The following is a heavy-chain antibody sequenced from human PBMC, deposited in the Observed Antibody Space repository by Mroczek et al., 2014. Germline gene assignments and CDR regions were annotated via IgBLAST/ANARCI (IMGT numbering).Heavy chain of an antibody. V-gene: IGHV1-2*02. CDR1: GYTFTGYY. J-gene: IGHJ5*02. CDR3: AASLCSSTSCYPNWFDP. CDR2: INPNSGGT. Sequence: QVQLVQSGAEVKKPGASVKVSCKASGYTFTGYYMHWVRQAPGQGLEWMGWINPNSGGTNYAQKFQGRVTMTRDTSISTAYMELSRLRSDDTAVYYCAASLCSSTSCYPNWFDPWGQGTLVHRLL. D-gene: IGHD2-2*01.